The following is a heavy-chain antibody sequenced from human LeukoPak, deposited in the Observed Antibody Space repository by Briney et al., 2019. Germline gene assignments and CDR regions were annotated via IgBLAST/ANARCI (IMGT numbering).Heavy chain of an antibody. CDR2: ISSSSSYI. CDR3: ARGGTYDSSGYYY. J-gene: IGHJ4*02. CDR1: GFTFSSYS. V-gene: IGHV3-21*01. Sequence: TGGSLRLACAASGFTFSSYSMNWVRQPPGKGLEGVSSISSSSSYIYYADSVKGRFTISRDNAKNSLYLQMNSLRAEDTAVYYCARGGTYDSSGYYYWGQGTLVTVSS. D-gene: IGHD3-22*01.